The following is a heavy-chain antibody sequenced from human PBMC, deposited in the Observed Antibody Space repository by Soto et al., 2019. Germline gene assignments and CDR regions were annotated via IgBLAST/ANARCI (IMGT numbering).Heavy chain of an antibody. V-gene: IGHV4-30-4*01. D-gene: IGHD3-22*01. Sequence: SETLSLTCTVSGGSISSGDYYWSWIRQPPGKGLEWIGYIYYSGSTYYNPSLKSRVTISVDTSKNQFSLKLSSVTAADTAVYYCARDRRDYYDSSGPFYDYWGQGTLVTVSS. CDR2: IYYSGST. J-gene: IGHJ4*02. CDR1: GGSISSGDYY. CDR3: ARDRRDYYDSSGPFYDY.